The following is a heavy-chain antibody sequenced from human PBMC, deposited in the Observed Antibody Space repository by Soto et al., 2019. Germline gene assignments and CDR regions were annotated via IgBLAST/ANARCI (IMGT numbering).Heavy chain of an antibody. CDR1: GVTSSTHT. J-gene: IGHJ5*02. Sequence: SVKVSCKASGVTSSTHTITWVRQAPGQGLEWMGGIIPLFGTGHNAQKFQGRITIIADKSTSTAYMELSSLRSEDTAVYFCASGSAMGADHWGQGTLVTVSS. CDR2: IIPLFGTG. D-gene: IGHD5-18*01. CDR3: ASGSAMGADH. V-gene: IGHV1-69*06.